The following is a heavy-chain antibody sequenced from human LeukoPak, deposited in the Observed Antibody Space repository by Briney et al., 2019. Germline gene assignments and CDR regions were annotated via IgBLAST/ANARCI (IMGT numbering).Heavy chain of an antibody. Sequence: GGPLRLSCAASGFTFRSYDMSWLRQSPGKGLEWLSAISCSGGSTYYADSVKGRFTSSRNNCKNTLYLQMNSLRAEDTAVYYCAKDPLYYGSGSYKEYFDYWGQGTLVTVSS. CDR3: AKDPLYYGSGSYKEYFDY. CDR1: GFTFRSYD. J-gene: IGHJ4*02. D-gene: IGHD3-10*01. V-gene: IGHV3-23*01. CDR2: ISCSGGST.